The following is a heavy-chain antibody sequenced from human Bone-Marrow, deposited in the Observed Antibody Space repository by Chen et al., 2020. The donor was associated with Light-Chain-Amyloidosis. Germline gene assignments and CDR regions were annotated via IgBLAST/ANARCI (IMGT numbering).Heavy chain of an antibody. Sequence: VQLVESGGGLLQRGGSLRLSCAASGFTFSSYGMHWVRQAPGKGREWVAVISYDGSNKYYADSVKGRFTISRDNSKNTLFLQMNSLRAEDTAVYYCAKDISYDDILPGYPADAFDIWGQGTMVTVSS. CDR3: AKDISYDDILPGYPADAFDI. CDR1: GFTFSSYG. J-gene: IGHJ3*02. CDR2: ISYDGSNK. D-gene: IGHD3-9*01. V-gene: IGHV3-30*18.